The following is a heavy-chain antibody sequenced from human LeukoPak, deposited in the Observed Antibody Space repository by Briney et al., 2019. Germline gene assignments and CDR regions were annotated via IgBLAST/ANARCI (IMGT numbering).Heavy chain of an antibody. J-gene: IGHJ4*02. CDR3: AAGSGIYYHHPDS. Sequence: SVKVSCKASGETFISSSFTWVRQAPGQGLEWMGMIIPTMDITNYAQRVRGRVTIIADKSTSTAYLELTTLRSDDTAVYYCAAGSGIYYHHPDSWGQGTLVTVSS. CDR1: GETFISSS. D-gene: IGHD3-10*01. CDR2: IIPTMDIT. V-gene: IGHV1-69*02.